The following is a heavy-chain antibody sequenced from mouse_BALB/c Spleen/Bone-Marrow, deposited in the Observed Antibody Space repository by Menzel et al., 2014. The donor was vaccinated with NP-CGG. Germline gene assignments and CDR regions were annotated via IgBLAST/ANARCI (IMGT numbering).Heavy chain of an antibody. J-gene: IGHJ4*01. CDR1: GYAFTNYL. V-gene: IGHV1-54*01. Sequence: VQLQQSGAELVRPGTSVKVSCKASGYAFTNYLIEWVKQRPGQGLEWIGVINPGSGGTNYNEKFKGKATLTADKSSSTAYMQFSSLTSDDSAVYFCARWDYAMDYWGQGTSVTVSS. CDR2: INPGSGGT. CDR3: ARWDYAMDY.